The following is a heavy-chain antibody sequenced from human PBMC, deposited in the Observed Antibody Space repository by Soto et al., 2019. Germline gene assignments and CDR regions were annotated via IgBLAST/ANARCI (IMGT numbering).Heavy chain of an antibody. J-gene: IGHJ6*02. CDR1: GYSFTNYS. CDR3: ARYDYYDSSGSDYGMDV. V-gene: IGHV5-51*01. D-gene: IGHD3-22*01. CDR2: IYPGDSDT. Sequence: GSLKISCKGSGYSFTNYSIGWVRQMPGKGLEWMGIIYPGDSDTRYSPSFQGQVTISADKSISTAYLQWSSLKASDTAMYYCARYDYYDSSGSDYGMDVWGQGTTVTVSS.